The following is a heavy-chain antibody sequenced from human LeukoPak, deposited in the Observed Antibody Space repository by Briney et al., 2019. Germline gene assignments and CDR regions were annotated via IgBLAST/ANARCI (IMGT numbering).Heavy chain of an antibody. D-gene: IGHD2-8*01. J-gene: IGHJ2*01. V-gene: IGHV4-31*03. CDR3: ARMMLNLLWYFDL. CDR1: GGSISTAGYY. Sequence: PSETLSLTCTVSGGSISTAGYYWSWIRQRPGKGLEWIGYVYNRGSTYYSPSLKSRVTISVDTSESQFSLKLTSVTAADTAVYYCARMMLNLLWYFDLWGRGTLVTVSS. CDR2: VYNRGST.